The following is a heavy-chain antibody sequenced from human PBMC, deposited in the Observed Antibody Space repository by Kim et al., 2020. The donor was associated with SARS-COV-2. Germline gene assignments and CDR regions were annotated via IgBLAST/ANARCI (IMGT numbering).Heavy chain of an antibody. Sequence: SLKSRVTISVDTSKNQFSLKLSSVTAADTAVYYCARVQDTAMVMFGYFDYWGQGTLVTVSS. J-gene: IGHJ4*02. V-gene: IGHV4-59*01. D-gene: IGHD5-18*01. CDR3: ARVQDTAMVMFGYFDY.